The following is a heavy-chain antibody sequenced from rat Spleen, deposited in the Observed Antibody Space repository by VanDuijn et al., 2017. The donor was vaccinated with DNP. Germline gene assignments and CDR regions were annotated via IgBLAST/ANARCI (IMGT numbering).Heavy chain of an antibody. CDR2: IDSAGIT. V-gene: IGHV3-3*01. CDR3: ARWPGYNPPYAMDA. CDR1: GYSITSGYR. D-gene: IGHD1-4*01. J-gene: IGHJ4*01. Sequence: EVQLQESGPGLVKPSQSLSLTCSVTGYSITSGYRWSWIRKFPGNRLEWMGFIDSAGITNYNPSLKSRISITRETSKNQFFLQVNSVISEDTATYYCARWPGYNPPYAMDAWGQGTSVTVSS.